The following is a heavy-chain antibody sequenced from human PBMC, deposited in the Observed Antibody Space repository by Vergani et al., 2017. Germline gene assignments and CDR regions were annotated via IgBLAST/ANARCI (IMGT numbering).Heavy chain of an antibody. V-gene: IGHV1-69*01. J-gene: IGHJ6*02. CDR3: ARDCSSTSCYDTDYYGMDV. CDR1: GGTFSSYA. Sequence: QVQLVQSGAEVKKPGSSVKVSCKASGGTFSSYAISWVRQAPGQGLEWMGGIIPTGGTANYAQTFQGRVTITADESTSTAYMELSSLRSEDTAVYYCARDCSSTSCYDTDYYGMDVWGQGTTVTVSS. CDR2: IIPTGGTA. D-gene: IGHD2-2*01.